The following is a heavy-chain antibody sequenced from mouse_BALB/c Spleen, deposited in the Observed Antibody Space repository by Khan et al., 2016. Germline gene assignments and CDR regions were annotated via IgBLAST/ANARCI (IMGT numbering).Heavy chain of an antibody. V-gene: IGHV3-2*02. CDR3: SRSMSTTGFAY. CDR1: GYSITSDYA. Sequence: VQLKESGPGLVKPSQSLSLTCTVTGYSITSDYAWYWIRQFPGNKLEWMGYISYSGSTSYNPYLKSRISITRDTSKNQFCLQLNSVTTEDTATYYCSRSMSTTGFAYWGQGTLVTVAA. CDR2: ISYSGST. D-gene: IGHD2-4*01. J-gene: IGHJ3*01.